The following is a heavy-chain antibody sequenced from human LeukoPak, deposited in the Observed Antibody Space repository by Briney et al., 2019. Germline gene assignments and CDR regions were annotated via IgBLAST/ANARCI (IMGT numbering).Heavy chain of an antibody. J-gene: IGHJ4*02. CDR2: IYYSGST. CDR1: GGSLSSSSYH. V-gene: IGHV4-39*01. D-gene: IGHD6-6*01. CDR3: ARLGTEYSSSSDY. Sequence: SETLSLTCTVSGGSLSSSSYHWGWIRQPPGKGLEWIGSIYYSGSTYYNPPLKSRVTISVDTSKNQFSLKLSSVTAADTAVYYCARLGTEYSSSSDYWGQGTLVTVSS.